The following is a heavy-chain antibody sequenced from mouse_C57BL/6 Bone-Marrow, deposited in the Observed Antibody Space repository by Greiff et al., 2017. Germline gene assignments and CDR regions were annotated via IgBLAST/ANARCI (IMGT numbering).Heavy chain of an antibody. D-gene: IGHD1-2*01. CDR3: TRRNYGDY. J-gene: IGHJ2*01. V-gene: IGHV1-4*01. CDR1: GYTFTSYT. Sequence: VQLMESGAELARPGASVKMSCKASGYTFTSYTMHWVKQRPGQGLEWIGYINPSSGYTKYNQKFKDKATLTADKSSSTAYMQLSSLTSEDSAIYYSTRRNYGDYWGQGTTLTVSS. CDR2: INPSSGYT.